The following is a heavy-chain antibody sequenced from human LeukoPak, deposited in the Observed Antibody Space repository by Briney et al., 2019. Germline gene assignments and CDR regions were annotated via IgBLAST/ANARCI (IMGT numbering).Heavy chain of an antibody. CDR2: ISAYNGNT. V-gene: IGHV1-18*01. CDR3: ARNDSPYYYYYMDV. J-gene: IGHJ6*03. CDR1: GYTFTSYG. D-gene: IGHD3-22*01. Sequence: ASVKVSRKASGYTFTSYGISWVRQAPGQGLEWMGWISAYNGNTNYAQKLHGRVTMTTDTSTSTAYMELRSLRSDDTAVYYCARNDSPYYYYYMDVWGKGTTVTVSS.